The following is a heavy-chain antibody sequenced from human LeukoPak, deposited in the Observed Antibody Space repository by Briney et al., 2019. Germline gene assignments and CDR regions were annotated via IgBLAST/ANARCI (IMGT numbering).Heavy chain of an antibody. J-gene: IGHJ4*02. CDR2: IRFDGSNK. CDR3: AGGHSSGYYPIDY. CDR1: GFTFSSYG. D-gene: IGHD3-22*01. Sequence: PGGSLRLSCAASGFTFSSYGMHWVRQAPGKGLEWVAFIRFDGSNKYDADSVKGRFTISRDNSKNTLYLQMNSLRVEDTAVYYCAGGHSSGYYPIDYWGQGTLVTVSS. V-gene: IGHV3-30*02.